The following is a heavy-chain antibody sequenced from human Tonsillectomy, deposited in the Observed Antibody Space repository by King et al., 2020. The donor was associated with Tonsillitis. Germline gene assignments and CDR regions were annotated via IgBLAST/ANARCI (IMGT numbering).Heavy chain of an antibody. V-gene: IGHV3-30*09. CDR1: GFTFNSCA. CDR2: VSFDGSNE. Sequence: VQLVESGGGVVQPGRSLRLSCAASGFTFNSCAMNWVRQATGKGLEWVAVVSFDGSNEYYADSVEGRFAISRDNSKNTLYLQMNSLTTEDTAVYYCAREGIGAADNAFDVWGQGTVVTVSS. J-gene: IGHJ3*01. CDR3: AREGIGAADNAFDV. D-gene: IGHD6-13*01.